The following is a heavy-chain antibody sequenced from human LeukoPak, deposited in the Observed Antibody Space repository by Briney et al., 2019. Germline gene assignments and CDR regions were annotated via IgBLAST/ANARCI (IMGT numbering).Heavy chain of an antibody. CDR1: GYTFTAYY. Sequence: ASVKVSCKASGYTFTAYYMHWVRQAPGQGLEWMGWVNPNSGGTNSSQKFQDRVTLTRDTSISTAYMELGSLRSDDTAIYYCARAYGSGSSYHPDYWGQGTLVTVSS. CDR2: VNPNSGGT. CDR3: ARAYGSGSSYHPDY. V-gene: IGHV1-2*02. J-gene: IGHJ4*02. D-gene: IGHD3-10*01.